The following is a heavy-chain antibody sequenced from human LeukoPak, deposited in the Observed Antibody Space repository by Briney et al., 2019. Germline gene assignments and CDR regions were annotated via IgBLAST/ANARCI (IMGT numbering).Heavy chain of an antibody. CDR1: GFIFDNYV. V-gene: IGHV3-43*02. J-gene: IGHJ4*02. Sequence: GSLRLSCAVSGFIFDNYVMHWVRQAPGKGLEWVSLISGDGGSTYYADSVKGRFTISRDNSRNSLYLQMDSLRTEDTALYYCVKDIGYSSSWYVDYWGQGTLVTVFS. CDR2: ISGDGGST. D-gene: IGHD6-13*01. CDR3: VKDIGYSSSWYVDY.